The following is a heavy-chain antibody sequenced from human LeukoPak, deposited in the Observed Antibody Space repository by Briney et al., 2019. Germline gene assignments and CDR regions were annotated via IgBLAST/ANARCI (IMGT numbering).Heavy chain of an antibody. D-gene: IGHD3-22*01. CDR1: GYTFTGYY. Sequence: SVKVSGKASGYTFTGYYMHWVRQAPGQGLEWMGGNIPIFGTANYAQKFQGRVTITADKSTSTAYMELSSLRSEDTAVYYCARASVIVVVDWYFDLWGRGTLVTVSS. V-gene: IGHV1-69*06. J-gene: IGHJ2*01. CDR3: ARASVIVVVDWYFDL. CDR2: NIPIFGTA.